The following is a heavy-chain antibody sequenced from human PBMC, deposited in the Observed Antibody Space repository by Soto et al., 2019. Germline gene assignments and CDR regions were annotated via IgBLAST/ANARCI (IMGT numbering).Heavy chain of an antibody. Sequence: SEPLSLTCSVSGGSISGYRWSCIRQPPGKGLEWIGYMYNTGSTVYNPSFKSRVTISVDTSKNQFSLKLNSVTAADTAVYYCARDLWGYCGTDCYPLDVWGQGTTVT. CDR2: MYNTGST. V-gene: IGHV4-59*01. D-gene: IGHD2-21*02. CDR1: GGSISGYR. CDR3: ARDLWGYCGTDCYPLDV. J-gene: IGHJ6*02.